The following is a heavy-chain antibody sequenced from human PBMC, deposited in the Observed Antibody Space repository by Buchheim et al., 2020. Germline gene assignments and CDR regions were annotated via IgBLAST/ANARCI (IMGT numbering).Heavy chain of an antibody. CDR3: ARGRLEGGSCKNAGCFPNDS. CDR2: IWYDASNE. Sequence: QVQLVESGGGVVQPGRSLRLSCAASGFTFSRYGMHWVRQAPGKGREWVAVIWYDASNENYVDSVRGRFTVSRDNSKNTLYLKMTSLKAEGTAVYYWARGRLEGGSCKNAGCFPNDSWGQGAL. D-gene: IGHD1-1*01. J-gene: IGHJ5*01. V-gene: IGHV3-33*01. CDR1: GFTFSRYG.